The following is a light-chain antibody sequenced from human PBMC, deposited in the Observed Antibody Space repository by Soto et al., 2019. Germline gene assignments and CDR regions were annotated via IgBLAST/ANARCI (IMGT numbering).Light chain of an antibody. CDR2: GAS. J-gene: IGKJ1*01. CDR1: QSVSSN. V-gene: IGKV3-15*01. Sequence: EIVMTQSPATLSVSPGERATLSCRASQSVSSNLAWYQQKPGQAPRLLIYGASTRATGIPARFSGSGFGTEFTLTISSLQSEDFAVYHCQQYNNWPGTFGQGTKVDIK. CDR3: QQYNNWPGT.